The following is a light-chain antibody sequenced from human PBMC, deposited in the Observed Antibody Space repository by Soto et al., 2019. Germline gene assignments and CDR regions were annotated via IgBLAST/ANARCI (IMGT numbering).Light chain of an antibody. CDR3: QHYDSWPLT. V-gene: IGKV3D-15*01. CDR1: QSVSSN. CDR2: NAS. Sequence: EIVMTQSPATLSVSPGERATLSCRASQSVSSNLAWYQQTPGQPPRLLIYNASTRATDIPARFSGGGSGTEFTLTISSLQSEDRGLYHCQHYDSWPLTFGGGTKVEIK. J-gene: IGKJ4*01.